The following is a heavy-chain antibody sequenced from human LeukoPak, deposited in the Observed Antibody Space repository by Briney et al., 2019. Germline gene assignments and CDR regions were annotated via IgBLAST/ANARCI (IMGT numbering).Heavy chain of an antibody. CDR3: AREFGHNRWYFDY. CDR2: VSADGRTQ. J-gene: IGHJ4*02. Sequence: GGSLRLSCAASGFTFRTYSIHWVRQAPGKGLEWVTVVSADGRTQLYSDSVKGRFPVSRDNSLNTLHLQMNSLKTEDTAVYYCAREFGHNRWYFDYWGQGALVTVSS. CDR1: GFTFRTYS. D-gene: IGHD5-24*01. V-gene: IGHV3-30*03.